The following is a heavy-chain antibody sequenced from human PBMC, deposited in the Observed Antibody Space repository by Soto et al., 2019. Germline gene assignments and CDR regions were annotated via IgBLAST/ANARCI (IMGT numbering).Heavy chain of an antibody. Sequence: QVQLQESGPGLVKPSETLSLTCTVPGGSVSIGTYYWSWIRQPPGKGLEWIGFIHYSGSTNYNPSLKSLVTMSVDPSKNQFSLKLTSVNAADTAVYYCTRGGDAYKNGHWGQGTLVTVYS. D-gene: IGHD2-21*01. CDR2: IHYSGST. V-gene: IGHV4-61*01. CDR3: TRGGDAYKNGH. J-gene: IGHJ4*02. CDR1: GGSVSIGTYY.